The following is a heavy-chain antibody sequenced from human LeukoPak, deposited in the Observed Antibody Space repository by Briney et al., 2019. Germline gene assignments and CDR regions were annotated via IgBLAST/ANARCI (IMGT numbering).Heavy chain of an antibody. V-gene: IGHV1-8*01. Sequence: GASVKVSCKASGYTFTSYDINWVRQATGQGLEWMGWMNPNSGNTGYAQRFQGRVTMTRNTSISTAYMELSSLRSEDTAVYYCARGSDSSGYNFDYWGQGTLVTVSS. J-gene: IGHJ4*02. D-gene: IGHD3-22*01. CDR1: GYTFTSYD. CDR3: ARGSDSSGYNFDY. CDR2: MNPNSGNT.